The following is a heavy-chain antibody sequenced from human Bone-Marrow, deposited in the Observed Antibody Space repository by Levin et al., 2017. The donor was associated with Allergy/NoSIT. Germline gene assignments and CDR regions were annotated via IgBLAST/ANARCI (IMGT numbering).Heavy chain of an antibody. Sequence: GGSLRLSCAASGFTFSDYYMSWVRQAPGKGLEWLSYISPATSTVVYADSMKGRFTISRDNAMNLLFLQISSLRDEDTAVFYWWAYLRGYYYFGSWGQGTFVTVSS. D-gene: IGHD5-12*01. V-gene: IGHV3-11*01. CDR3: WAYLRGYYYFGS. CDR2: ISPATSTV. CDR1: GFTFSDYY. J-gene: IGHJ4*02.